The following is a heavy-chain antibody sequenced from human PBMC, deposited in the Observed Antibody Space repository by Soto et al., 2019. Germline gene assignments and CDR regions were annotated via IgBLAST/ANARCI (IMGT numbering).Heavy chain of an antibody. CDR1: GFSFSSYW. V-gene: IGHV3-7*01. D-gene: IGHD5-12*01. CDR3: AKYSRYHFDY. J-gene: IGHJ4*02. Sequence: EVQLVESGGGLVQPGGSLRLSCAASGFSFSSYWMSWVRQAPGKGLEWVANIKQDGSEKNYVDSVKGRFTISRDNAKKSLYLQMNSLRAEDTAVYYCAKYSRYHFDYWGQGTLVTVSS. CDR2: IKQDGSEK.